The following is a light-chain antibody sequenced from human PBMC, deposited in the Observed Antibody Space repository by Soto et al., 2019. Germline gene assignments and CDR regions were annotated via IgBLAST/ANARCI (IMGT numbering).Light chain of an antibody. CDR3: LQYDSSPWT. CDR2: GAS. CDR1: QSVSSSF. V-gene: IGKV3-20*01. J-gene: IGKJ1*01. Sequence: EIVLTQSPGTLSLSPGERATLSCRASQSVSSSFLAWYQQKPGQAPRPLIYGASSRATGIPGRFSGSGSGTDFTLTISRLEPEDFAVYYCLQYDSSPWTFGQGTKVEIK.